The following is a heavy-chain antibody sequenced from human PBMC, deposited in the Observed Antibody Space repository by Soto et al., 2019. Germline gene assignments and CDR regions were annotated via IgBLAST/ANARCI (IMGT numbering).Heavy chain of an antibody. Sequence: EVQLLESGGGLVQPGGSLRLSCAASGFTFSSYAMSWVRQAPWKGLEWVSAITAGGGSTYYADSVKGRFTISRDNSKNTRFLQMNSLRAEDTAVYYCAKDMARYCSGGDCYLGSDYWGQGTLVTVSS. CDR3: AKDMARYCSGGDCYLGSDY. CDR2: ITAGGGST. J-gene: IGHJ4*02. CDR1: GFTFSSYA. V-gene: IGHV3-23*01. D-gene: IGHD2-15*01.